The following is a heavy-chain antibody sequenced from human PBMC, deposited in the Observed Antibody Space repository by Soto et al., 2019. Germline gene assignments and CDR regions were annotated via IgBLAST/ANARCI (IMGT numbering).Heavy chain of an antibody. Sequence: EVQLVESGGGSVQPGGSLRLSCAGSGFTFSNDGMNWVRQAPGKGLEWVSYIASSSSAIYYADSVKGRFTISRDNAKNLLFLQMNSLRVDDTAVYSCARGMGIGATGRYGYWGQGTRVTVSS. J-gene: IGHJ4*02. V-gene: IGHV3-48*01. CDR3: ARGMGIGATGRYGY. D-gene: IGHD6-25*01. CDR1: GFTFSNDG. CDR2: IASSSSAI.